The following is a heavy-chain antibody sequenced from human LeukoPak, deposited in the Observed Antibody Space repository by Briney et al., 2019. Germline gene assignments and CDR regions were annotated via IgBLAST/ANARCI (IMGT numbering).Heavy chain of an antibody. D-gene: IGHD5-24*01. V-gene: IGHV3-9*03. J-gene: IGHJ4*02. Sequence: PGGSLRLSCAASGFTFDEYTMHWVRQAPGKGLERVSGISWKSGTIGYADSVKGRFTISRDNAKNSLYLQMNSLRVEDMALYYCVKARRDGYNSWGIFDYWGQGTLVTVSS. CDR3: VKARRDGYNSWGIFDY. CDR1: GFTFDEYT. CDR2: ISWKSGTI.